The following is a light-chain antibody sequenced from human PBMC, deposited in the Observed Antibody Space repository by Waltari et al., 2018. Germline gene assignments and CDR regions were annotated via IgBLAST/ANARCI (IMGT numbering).Light chain of an antibody. J-gene: IGLJ2*01. V-gene: IGLV2-23*01. CDR1: TSDVGGYNL. CDR3: SSYARSDNSVL. Sequence: QSALTQPASVSGSPGQSITISCTGSTSDVGGYNLVSWYRQFPNKAPQLIIYEGTRRPSAFSSRFSASKSGNTASLTISGLQAEDEALYFCSSYARSDNSVLFGGGTQLSVL. CDR2: EGT.